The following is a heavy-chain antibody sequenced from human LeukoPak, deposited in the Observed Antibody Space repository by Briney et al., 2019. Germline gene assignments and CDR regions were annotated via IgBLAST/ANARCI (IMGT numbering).Heavy chain of an antibody. D-gene: IGHD3-10*01. V-gene: IGHV4-34*01. CDR3: ARGRWFGELWPLYWYFDL. Sequence: SETLSLTCAVYGGSFSGYYWSWIRQPPGKGLEWIGEINHSGSTNYNPSLKSRVTISVDTSKNQFSLKLSSVTAADTAVYYCARGRWFGELWPLYWYFDLWGRGTLVTVSS. CDR1: GGSFSGYY. J-gene: IGHJ2*01. CDR2: INHSGST.